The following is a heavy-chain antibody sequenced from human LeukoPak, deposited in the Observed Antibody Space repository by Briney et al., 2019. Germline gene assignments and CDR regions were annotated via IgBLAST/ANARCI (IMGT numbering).Heavy chain of an antibody. V-gene: IGHV1-2*06. D-gene: IGHD3-10*01. CDR2: SNPNSGGT. CDR3: ARAVRGVRSSDYYYYMDV. Sequence: GASVTVSCKASGYTFTGYYMHWVRQAPGQGLEWMGRSNPNSGGTNYAQKFQGRVTMTRDTSISTAYMELSRLRSDDTAVYYCARAVRGVRSSDYYYYMDVWGKGTTVTISS. CDR1: GYTFTGYY. J-gene: IGHJ6*03.